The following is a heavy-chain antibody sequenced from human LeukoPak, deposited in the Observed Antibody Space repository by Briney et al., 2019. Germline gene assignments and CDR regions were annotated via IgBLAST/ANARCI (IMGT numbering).Heavy chain of an antibody. V-gene: IGHV4-39*07. D-gene: IGHD6-19*01. Sequence: SETLSLTCTVSGGSISSSSYYWGWIRQPPGKGLEWIGSIYYSGSTYYNPSLKSRVTISVDMSKNHFSLSLSSVTAADTAMYYCARGTLYSGWSYYFDYWGQGSQVTVSS. CDR1: GGSISSSSYY. J-gene: IGHJ4*02. CDR2: IYYSGST. CDR3: ARGTLYSGWSYYFDY.